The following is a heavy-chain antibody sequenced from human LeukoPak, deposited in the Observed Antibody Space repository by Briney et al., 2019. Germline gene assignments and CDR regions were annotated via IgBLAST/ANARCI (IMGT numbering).Heavy chain of an antibody. CDR1: GYTFTGYY. CDR3: ARELEYYYGSGSFDY. Sequence: ASVKVSCKASGYTFTGYYMRWVRQAPGQGLEWMGWINPNSGGTNYAQKFQGRVTMTRDTSISTAYMELSRLRSDDTAVYYCARELEYYYGSGSFDYWGQGTVVTVSS. V-gene: IGHV1-2*02. D-gene: IGHD3-10*01. J-gene: IGHJ4*02. CDR2: INPNSGGT.